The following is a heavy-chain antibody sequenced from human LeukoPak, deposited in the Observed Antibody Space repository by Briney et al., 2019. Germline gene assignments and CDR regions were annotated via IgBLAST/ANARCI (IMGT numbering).Heavy chain of an antibody. CDR3: ARGRYDSTGIFDY. CDR1: AYTFTGYY. CDR2: MNPNNGDT. V-gene: IGHV1-2*02. Sequence: ASVKVSCKASAYTFTGYYVHWVRQAPGQGLEWMGWMNPNNGDTNYAQKFQGRVTMTRDTSISTAYMELNSLRFDDTAVYYCARGRYDSTGIFDYWGQGTLVTVSS. D-gene: IGHD3-22*01. J-gene: IGHJ4*02.